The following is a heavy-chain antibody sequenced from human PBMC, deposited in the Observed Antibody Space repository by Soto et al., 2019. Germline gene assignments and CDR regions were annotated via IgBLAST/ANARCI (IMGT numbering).Heavy chain of an antibody. D-gene: IGHD2-2*01. CDR3: ARDSALGYCSSSSRQVAR. CDR2: IWFDGTNK. J-gene: IGHJ5*02. V-gene: IGHV3-33*01. CDR1: GFTFSSFG. Sequence: GGSLRLSCAASGFTFSSFGMHWVRQAPGKGLEWVAVIWFDGTNKYYGDSVKGRFTISRDNSKNTLYLQMNSLRAEDTAVYYCARDSALGYCSSSSRQVARWGQGTLVTVPS.